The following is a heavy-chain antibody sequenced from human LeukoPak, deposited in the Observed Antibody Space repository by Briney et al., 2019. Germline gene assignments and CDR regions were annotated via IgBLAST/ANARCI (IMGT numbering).Heavy chain of an antibody. J-gene: IGHJ4*02. D-gene: IGHD4-17*01. CDR3: ARLEGSKTVKFDY. Sequence: PSETLSLTCTVSDGSISGYYCSWIRQPPGEGLEWIGYIYYSGRTNYNPSLKSRVTISVDTSKNQFSLQLSSVTAADTALYYCARLEGSKTVKFDYWGRGPLVTVST. CDR2: IYYSGRT. CDR1: DGSISGYY. V-gene: IGHV4-59*08.